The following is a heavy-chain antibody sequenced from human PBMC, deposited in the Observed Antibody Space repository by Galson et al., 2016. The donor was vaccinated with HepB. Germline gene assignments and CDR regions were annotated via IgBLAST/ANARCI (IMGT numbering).Heavy chain of an antibody. CDR2: INAGGGST. V-gene: IGHV3-23*01. Sequence: LRLSCPASGFTFSRYTMGWVRQAPGKGLEWVSDINAGGGSTWYADPVKGRFTISRDNSKNTLYLPMNSLRAGDTAIYYCAKALRAPSYDYWGQGTLVTVSS. J-gene: IGHJ4*02. CDR1: GFTFSRYT. D-gene: IGHD6-6*01. CDR3: AKALRAPSYDY.